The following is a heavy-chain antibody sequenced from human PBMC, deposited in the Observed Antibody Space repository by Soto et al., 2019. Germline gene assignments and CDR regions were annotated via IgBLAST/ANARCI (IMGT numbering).Heavy chain of an antibody. CDR1: GYSFTSYW. CDR3: ARQYHFGSVMSSYYYGMDV. CDR2: IYPGDSKT. J-gene: IGHJ6*02. Sequence: GESLKISCKGSGYSFTSYWIGWVRQMPGKGLEWMGIIYPGDSKTRYSPSFQGQVTISVDKSISTAYLQWTSLNVSDTAIYYCARQYHFGSVMSSYYYGMDVWGQGTTVTVSS. V-gene: IGHV5-51*01. D-gene: IGHD3-10*01.